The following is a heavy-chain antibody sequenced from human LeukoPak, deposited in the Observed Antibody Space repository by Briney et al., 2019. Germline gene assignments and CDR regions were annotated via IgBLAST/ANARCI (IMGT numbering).Heavy chain of an antibody. V-gene: IGHV3-30*18. D-gene: IGHD5-12*01. CDR3: AKEEGRYSSGIDY. CDR2: ISYDGSSK. Sequence: GGSLRLSCAASGFTFSSYGMHWVRQAPGKGLEWVAVISYDGSSKYYADSVKGRFTISRDNSKNTLYLQMNSLRIEDTAVYYCAKEEGRYSSGIDYWGQGTLVTVSS. J-gene: IGHJ4*02. CDR1: GFTFSSYG.